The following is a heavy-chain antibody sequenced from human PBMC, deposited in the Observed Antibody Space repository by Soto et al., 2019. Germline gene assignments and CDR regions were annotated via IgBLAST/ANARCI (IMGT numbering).Heavy chain of an antibody. D-gene: IGHD2-15*01. CDR1: GGTFSSYA. V-gene: IGHV1-69*13. CDR3: ARMKGDHIVVVVAATYYYYGMDV. J-gene: IGHJ6*02. Sequence: GASVKVSCKASGGTFSSYAISWVRQAPGQGLEWMGGIIPIFGTANYAQKFQGRVTITADESTSTAYMELSSLRSEDSAVYYCARMKGDHIVVVVAATYYYYGMDVWGQGTTVTVSS. CDR2: IIPIFGTA.